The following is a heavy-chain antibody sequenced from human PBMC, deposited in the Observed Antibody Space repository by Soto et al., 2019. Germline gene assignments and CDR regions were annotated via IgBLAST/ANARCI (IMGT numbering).Heavy chain of an antibody. Sequence: QVQLVQSGAEVKKPGASVKVSCKASGYTFTSYGISWVRQAPGQGLEWMGWINAYNGNTNYAQKLQGRVTMTTDTSTSTAYMELRSLSADDTAVFCCARDPVAGTYVDYWGQGTLVTVSS. D-gene: IGHD6-19*01. J-gene: IGHJ4*02. CDR1: GYTFTSYG. CDR3: ARDPVAGTYVDY. CDR2: INAYNGNT. V-gene: IGHV1-18*01.